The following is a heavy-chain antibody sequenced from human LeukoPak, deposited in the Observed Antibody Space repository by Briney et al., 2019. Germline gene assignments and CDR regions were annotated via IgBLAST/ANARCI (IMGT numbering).Heavy chain of an antibody. D-gene: IGHD2-15*01. CDR2: ITGSGAST. J-gene: IGHJ4*02. V-gene: IGHV3-23*01. CDR3: AKLYCSGSSCYSIDH. CDR1: GFTFSNYA. Sequence: GGSLRLSCAASGFTFSNYAMSWVRQAPGKGLEWVSTITGSGASTYYADSVKGRFTLSRDISKNTLYLQMNSLRAEDTAVYYSAKLYCSGSSCYSIDHWGQGTLVTVSS.